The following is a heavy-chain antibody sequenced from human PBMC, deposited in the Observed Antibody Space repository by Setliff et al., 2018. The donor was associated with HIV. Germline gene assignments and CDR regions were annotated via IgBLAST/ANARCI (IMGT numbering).Heavy chain of an antibody. CDR3: VREVRAAYKGPLWFGQSDPRPDTFDI. V-gene: IGHV1-2*04. J-gene: IGHJ3*02. D-gene: IGHD3-10*01. CDR2: INPYSGGT. Sequence: ASVKVSCKASGYTFTAYYIHWVRQAPGQGLEWMGWINPYSGGTNYAQNLQGWVTMTRDTSITAAYMELSRLTSDDTSLYFCVREVRAAYKGPLWFGQSDPRPDTFDIWGQGTMVTVSS. CDR1: GYTFTAYY.